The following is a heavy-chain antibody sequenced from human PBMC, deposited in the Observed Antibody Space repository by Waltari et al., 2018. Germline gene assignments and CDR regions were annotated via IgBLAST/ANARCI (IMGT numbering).Heavy chain of an antibody. Sequence: QLHLQQWGAGLLRPSATLSLTCGVDGWSFTGHYWSWIRQTPGKGLEWIGEVNQSGHTNYNPSLTSRVTISVDTSKSQFFLTLISVTAADTAVYYCARGRGWEDLVAGDYYYGMDVWGQGTTVTVSS. CDR1: GWSFTGHY. J-gene: IGHJ6*02. CDR3: ARGRGWEDLVAGDYYYGMDV. D-gene: IGHD6-19*01. V-gene: IGHV4-34*01. CDR2: VNQSGHT.